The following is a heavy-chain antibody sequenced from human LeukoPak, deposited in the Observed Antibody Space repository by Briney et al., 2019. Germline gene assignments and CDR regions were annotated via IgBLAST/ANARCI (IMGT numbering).Heavy chain of an antibody. CDR1: GYTFTSYY. V-gene: IGHV1-2*02. Sequence: ASVKVSCKASGYTFTSYYMHWVRQAPGQGLEWMGWINPNSGGTNYAQKFQGRVTMTRDTSISTAYMELSRLRSDDTAVYYCARVKWIQLWLLDYWGQGTLVTVSS. D-gene: IGHD5-18*01. CDR3: ARVKWIQLWLLDY. CDR2: INPNSGGT. J-gene: IGHJ4*02.